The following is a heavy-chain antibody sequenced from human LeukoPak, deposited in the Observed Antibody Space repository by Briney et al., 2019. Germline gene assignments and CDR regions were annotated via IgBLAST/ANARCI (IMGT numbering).Heavy chain of an antibody. CDR3: AKERGTMVRGVILTYYYYMDV. D-gene: IGHD3-10*01. CDR2: IRYDGSNK. J-gene: IGHJ6*03. Sequence: GGSVRLSCAASGFTFSSYGMHWVRQAPGKGLEWVAFIRYDGSNKYYADSVKGRFTISRDNSKNTLYLQMNSLRAEDTAVYYCAKERGTMVRGVILTYYYYMDVWGKGTTVTISS. V-gene: IGHV3-30*02. CDR1: GFTFSSYG.